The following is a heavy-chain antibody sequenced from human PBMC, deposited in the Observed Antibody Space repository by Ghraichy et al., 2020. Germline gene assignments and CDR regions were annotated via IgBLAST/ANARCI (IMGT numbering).Heavy chain of an antibody. V-gene: IGHV4-30-4*01. CDR1: NGSITSGEFF. J-gene: IGHJ5*01. CDR2: IYSSGST. D-gene: IGHD5-24*01. CDR3: ARAAAAGRWLPLSGSDS. Sequence: SETLSLTCTVSNGSITSGEFFWSWIRQPPGKGLEWIGYIYSSGSTFYNPSLKGRVSISVDTSKNQFSLRLVSVTAADTAVYYCARAAAAGRWLPLSGSDSWGQGTLVTVSS.